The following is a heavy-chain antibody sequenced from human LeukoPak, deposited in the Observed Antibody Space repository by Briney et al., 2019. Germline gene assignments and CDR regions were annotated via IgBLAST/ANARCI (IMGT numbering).Heavy chain of an antibody. V-gene: IGHV3-74*01. D-gene: IGHD5-24*01. CDR3: ARVCDGYNYDAFDI. CDR1: GFTFSNYW. CDR2: INSDGSST. Sequence: PGGSLRLSCAASGFTFSNYWMHWVRQVPGKGLVWVSRINSDGSSTTYADSVKGRFTISGDNAKNTLYLQMNSLRAEDTAVYCCARVCDGYNYDAFDIWGQGTMVTVSS. J-gene: IGHJ3*02.